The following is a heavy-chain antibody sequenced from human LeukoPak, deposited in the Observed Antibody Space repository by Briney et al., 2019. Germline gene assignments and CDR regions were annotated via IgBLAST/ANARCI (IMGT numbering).Heavy chain of an antibody. J-gene: IGHJ4*02. D-gene: IGHD1-26*01. V-gene: IGHV3-30*18. Sequence: QSGGSLRLSCAASGFTFSSYGMHWVRQAPGKGLEWVAVISYDGSNKYYADSVKGRFTISRDNPKNTLYLQMNSLRAEDTAVYYCAKMEVGATTLAYWGQGTLVTVSS. CDR2: ISYDGSNK. CDR1: GFTFSSYG. CDR3: AKMEVGATTLAY.